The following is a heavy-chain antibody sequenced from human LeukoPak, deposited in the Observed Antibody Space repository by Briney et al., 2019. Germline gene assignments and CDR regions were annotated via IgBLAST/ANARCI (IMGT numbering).Heavy chain of an antibody. CDR1: RATLSKLS. D-gene: IGHD2/OR15-2a*01. V-gene: IGHV1-24*01. CDR2: FDTEDNSI. J-gene: IGHJ4*02. CDR3: KFRRLSFLNYFES. Sequence: ASVKVSCKVSRATLSKLSVHWVRQSPRNQRECLGGFDTEDNSIIYAQKFQGRVAMSEDKSRYTTFMELNSLTSDATDIYYCKFRRLSFLNYFESWGQGTLVTVSS.